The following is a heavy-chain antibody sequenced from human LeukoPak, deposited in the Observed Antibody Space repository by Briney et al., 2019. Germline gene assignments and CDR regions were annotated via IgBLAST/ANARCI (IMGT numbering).Heavy chain of an antibody. CDR3: ARERVGATHSWFDP. J-gene: IGHJ5*02. D-gene: IGHD1-26*01. CDR1: GYTFTDYY. CDR2: IIPIFGTA. V-gene: IGHV1-69*13. Sequence: ASVKVSCRASGYTFTDYYMHWVRQAPGQGLEWMGGIIPIFGTANYAQKFQGRVTITADESTSTAYMELSSLRSEDTAVYYCARERVGATHSWFDPWGQGTLVTVSS.